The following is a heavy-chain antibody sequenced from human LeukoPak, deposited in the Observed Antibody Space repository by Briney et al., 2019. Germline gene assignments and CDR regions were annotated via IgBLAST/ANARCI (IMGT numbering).Heavy chain of an antibody. CDR2: ISYEGSNT. CDR1: GFIFSDYG. V-gene: IGHV3-30*18. CDR3: AKAHCSGGSCYYILDYFDY. D-gene: IGHD2-15*01. Sequence: GRSLRLSCAASGFIFSDYGMHWVRQAPGKGLEWLAVISYEGSNTYYADSVKGRFTISRDNSKDTLYLQMNSLRAEDAAVYYCAKAHCSGGSCYYILDYFDYWGQGTLVTVSS. J-gene: IGHJ4*02.